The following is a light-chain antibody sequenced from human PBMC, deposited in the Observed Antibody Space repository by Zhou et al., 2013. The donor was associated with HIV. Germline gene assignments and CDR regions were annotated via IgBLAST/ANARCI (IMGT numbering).Light chain of an antibody. CDR1: QSISSW. CDR3: QQYYTYET. Sequence: DIQMTQSPSTLSASLGDRVTITCRASQSISSWLAWYQQKPGKAPKLLIHKASSLESGVPSRFSGSGSGTEFTLTISSLQPDDFASYYCQQYYTYETFGQGTQGGNQT. J-gene: IGKJ1*01. CDR2: KAS. V-gene: IGKV1-5*03.